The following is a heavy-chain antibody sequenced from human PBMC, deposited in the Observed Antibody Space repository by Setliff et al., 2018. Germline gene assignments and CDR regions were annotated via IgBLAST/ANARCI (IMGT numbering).Heavy chain of an antibody. Sequence: PGESLKISCAASGVTVSDAWMGWVRQTPGKGLDWVGRIKSKTDGGTTDYAAPVKGRSIISRDDSKNTVFLQMNSLKTEDTALYYCNSRITVLRGVTVLWGQGTLVTVSS. D-gene: IGHD3-10*01. CDR1: GVTVSDAW. CDR3: NSRITVLRGVTVL. J-gene: IGHJ4*02. CDR2: IKSKTDGGTT. V-gene: IGHV3-15*01.